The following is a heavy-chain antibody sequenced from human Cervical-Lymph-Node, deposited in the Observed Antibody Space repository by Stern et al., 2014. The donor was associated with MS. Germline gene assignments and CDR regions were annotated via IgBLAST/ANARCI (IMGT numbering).Heavy chain of an antibody. J-gene: IGHJ3*01. CDR2: ISSSSTYI. CDR1: GLTFSSHS. Sequence: EVQLVESGGGLVKPGGSLRLSCAASGLTFSSHSMNWVRQAPGQGLEWVSSISSSSTYIFYADSVKGRSTISRDDAKNSLYLQMNSLRVDDTAVYYCASGGWGVWGQGTMVTVSA. D-gene: IGHD3-16*01. CDR3: ASGGWGV. V-gene: IGHV3-21*01.